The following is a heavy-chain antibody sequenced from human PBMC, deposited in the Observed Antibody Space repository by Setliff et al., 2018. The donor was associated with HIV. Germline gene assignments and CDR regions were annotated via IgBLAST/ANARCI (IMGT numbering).Heavy chain of an antibody. CDR3: VKDGPGHESGGY. CDR1: GFTFSGYW. J-gene: IGHJ4*02. V-gene: IGHV3-74*01. Sequence: GSLRLSCAASGFTFSGYWMHWVRQAPGKGLVWVSCINRDGSSANYADSVKGRFTISRDNAKNILYLQMDSLRAEDTAVYYCVKDGPGHESGGYWGQGTLVTVSS. CDR2: INRDGSSA.